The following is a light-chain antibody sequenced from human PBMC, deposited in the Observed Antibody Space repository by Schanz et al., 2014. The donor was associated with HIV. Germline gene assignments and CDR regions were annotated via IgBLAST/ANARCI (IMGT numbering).Light chain of an antibody. V-gene: IGKV3-15*01. J-gene: IGKJ3*01. CDR3: QQRSSWPFA. Sequence: EIVMTQSPATLSVSPGERATLSCRASQSVSSNLGWYQQKPGQAPRLLIYGASTRATGIPARFSGSGSGTEFTLTISSLEPEDYAVYYCQQRSSWPFAFGPGTKVDIK. CDR2: GAS. CDR1: QSVSSN.